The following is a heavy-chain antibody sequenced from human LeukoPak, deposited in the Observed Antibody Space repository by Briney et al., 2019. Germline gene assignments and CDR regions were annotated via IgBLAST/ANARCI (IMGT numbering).Heavy chain of an antibody. J-gene: IGHJ4*02. D-gene: IGHD3-22*01. CDR2: SYHRGNA. CDR1: GYSITNGYY. CDR3: VRVLGDSRGYYPRSFYIDS. Sequence: SETLSLTCAVSGYSITNGYYWGWIRQAPGKGLEWIGSSYHRGNAHYKSSLYGRVAISTDTSKNQFSLTLTSVTAADTAVYFCVRVLGDSRGYYPRSFYIDSWGQGILVSVSS. V-gene: IGHV4-38-2*01.